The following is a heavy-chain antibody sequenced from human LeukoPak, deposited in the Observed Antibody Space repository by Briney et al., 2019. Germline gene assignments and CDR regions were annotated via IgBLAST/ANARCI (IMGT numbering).Heavy chain of an antibody. CDR1: GFTFSDYY. D-gene: IGHD4-17*01. V-gene: IGHV3-11*01. Sequence: PGGFLRLSCAASGFTFSDYYMSWIRQAPGKGLEWVSYISTSGNTIYYADSVKGRFTISRDNAKNSLYLQMNSLRAEDTAVYYCARDTTVTTPKPRLHIIDYWGQGTLVTVSS. CDR2: ISTSGNTI. CDR3: ARDTTVTTPKPRLHIIDY. J-gene: IGHJ4*02.